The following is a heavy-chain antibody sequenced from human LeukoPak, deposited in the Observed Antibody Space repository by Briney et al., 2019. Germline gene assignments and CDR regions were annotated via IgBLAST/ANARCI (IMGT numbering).Heavy chain of an antibody. V-gene: IGHV3-33*01. CDR1: GFSFISYG. CDR2: VWHDGVNK. D-gene: IGHD6-19*01. J-gene: IGHJ4*02. CDR3: AGADSFGWYNY. Sequence: GGSLRLSCIPSGFSFISYGMHWVRQTPGKGLEWVAVVWHDGVNKYYAESVKGRFTVSRDVSKNTLYLDMNSLRVDDTAIYFCAGADSFGWYNYWGQGTVVTVSS.